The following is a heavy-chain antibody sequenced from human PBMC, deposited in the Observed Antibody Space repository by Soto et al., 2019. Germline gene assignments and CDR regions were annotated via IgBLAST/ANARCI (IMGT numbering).Heavy chain of an antibody. J-gene: IGHJ6*02. D-gene: IGHD1-1*01. CDR2: ISPYNGTT. CDR1: GSTFTTYG. V-gene: IGHV1-18*04. CDR3: ARDGERDTGLNFYYYLHGMDA. Sequence: ASVKVSCKASGSTFTTYGISWVRQAPGRGLEWMGWISPYNGTTKYAEKFQGEMTMTTDTATSTAYMDLRSLRSDDTAVYYCARDGERDTGLNFYYYLHGMDAWGQGTRVTGSS.